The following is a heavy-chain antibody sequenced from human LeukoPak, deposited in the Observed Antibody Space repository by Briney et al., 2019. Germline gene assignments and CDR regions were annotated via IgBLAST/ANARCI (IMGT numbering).Heavy chain of an antibody. CDR1: GYTFTSYG. Sequence: ASVKVSCKASGYTFTSYGISWVRQAPGQGLEWMGWISAYNGNINYAQKLQGRVTMTTDTSTSTAYMELRSLRSDDTAVYYCASVYYYDSSGYYPSDYWGQGTLVTVSS. J-gene: IGHJ4*02. CDR2: ISAYNGNI. V-gene: IGHV1-18*01. D-gene: IGHD3-22*01. CDR3: ASVYYYDSSGYYPSDY.